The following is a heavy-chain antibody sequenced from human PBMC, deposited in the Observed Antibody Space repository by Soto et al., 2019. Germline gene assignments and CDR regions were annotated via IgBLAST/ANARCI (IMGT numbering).Heavy chain of an antibody. V-gene: IGHV5-51*01. CDR3: ARRGIAARRDRYGRDV. CDR1: GYSFTSYW. CDR2: MYPGDSDT. Sequence: GESLKISWKGSGYSFTSYWIGWVRQMPGKGLEWMGIMYPGDSDTRYSPSFQGQVTISADKSISTAYLQWSSLKASDTAMYYCARRGIAARRDRYGRDVWGQGTTGT. J-gene: IGHJ6*02. D-gene: IGHD6-6*01.